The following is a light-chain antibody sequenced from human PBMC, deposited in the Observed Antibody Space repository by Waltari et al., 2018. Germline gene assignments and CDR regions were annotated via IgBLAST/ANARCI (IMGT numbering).Light chain of an antibody. J-gene: IGKJ4*01. CDR1: QSLLQSNGYNY. V-gene: IGKV2-40*01. CDR3: MQRMEFPLT. Sequence: DIVMTQSPLSLPVTPGETASISCRSSQSLLQSNGYNYLDLYLQKPGQSPQLLIFMVSHRASGVPDRFSGSGSGSDFTLQISRVEADDVGIYYCMQRMEFPLTFGGGTKVEIK. CDR2: MVS.